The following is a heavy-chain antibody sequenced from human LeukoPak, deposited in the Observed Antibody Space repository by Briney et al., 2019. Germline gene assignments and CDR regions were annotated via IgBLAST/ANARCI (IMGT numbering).Heavy chain of an antibody. V-gene: IGHV3-30*04. Sequence: GGSLRLSCAASGFTFSSYAMHWVRQAPGKGLEWVAVISYDGSNKYYADSVKGRFTISRDNAKNSLYLHMNSLRAEDTAVYYCARDYGGSSPFDYWGQGTLVTVSS. CDR1: GFTFSSYA. J-gene: IGHJ4*02. CDR2: ISYDGSNK. CDR3: ARDYGGSSPFDY. D-gene: IGHD4-23*01.